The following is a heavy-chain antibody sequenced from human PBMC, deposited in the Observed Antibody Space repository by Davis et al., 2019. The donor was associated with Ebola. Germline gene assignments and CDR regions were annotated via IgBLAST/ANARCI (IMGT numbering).Heavy chain of an antibody. D-gene: IGHD5-18*01. Sequence: GESLKISCAASGFSFSSYSMHWVRQAPGKGLEYVSVISDRGGSTYYANSVKGRFIISRDNSKNTLYLQMGSLRAEDMAVYYCARSLTWDRGNSYGYREFDYWGQGTLVTVSS. J-gene: IGHJ4*02. CDR1: GFSFSSYS. V-gene: IGHV3-64*01. CDR3: ARSLTWDRGNSYGYREFDY. CDR2: ISDRGGST.